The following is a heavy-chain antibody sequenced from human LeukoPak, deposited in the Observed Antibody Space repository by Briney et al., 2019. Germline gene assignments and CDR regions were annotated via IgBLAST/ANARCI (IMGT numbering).Heavy chain of an antibody. CDR1: GYTFTSYY. CDR2: LNPSGGST. Sequence: SVKVSCTASGYTFTSYYMHWVRQAPGQGLEWMGILNPSGGSTTYAQKFQGRVTMTRDTSTSTVSMELSSLRSEDTAVYYCARSDVSPPFDYWGQGTLVAVSS. J-gene: IGHJ4*02. CDR3: ARSDVSPPFDY. V-gene: IGHV1-46*01. D-gene: IGHD2-8*01.